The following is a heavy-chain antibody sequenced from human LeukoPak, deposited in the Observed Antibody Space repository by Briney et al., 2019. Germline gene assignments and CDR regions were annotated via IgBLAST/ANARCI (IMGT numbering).Heavy chain of an antibody. CDR2: ITPIFGTA. Sequence: GASVKVSCKASGGTFGSNAISWVRQAPGQGLEWMGGITPIFGTANYAQKFQGRVTITAVESMSTAYMELRSLRSEDTAVYYCARGWLAETTVVTPYNFWGQGTLVTVSA. J-gene: IGHJ4*02. D-gene: IGHD4-23*01. CDR3: ARGWLAETTVVTPYNF. V-gene: IGHV1-69*13. CDR1: GGTFGSNA.